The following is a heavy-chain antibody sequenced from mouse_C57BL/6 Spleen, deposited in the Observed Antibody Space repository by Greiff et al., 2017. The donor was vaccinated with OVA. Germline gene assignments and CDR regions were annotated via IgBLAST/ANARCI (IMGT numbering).Heavy chain of an antibody. D-gene: IGHD1-1*01. CDR3: ARQGYYGRAGGYAMDY. Sequence: EVKLVESGGGLVKPGGSLKLSCAASGFTFSSYTMSWVRQTPEKRLEWVATISGGGGNTYYPDSVKGRFTISRDNAKNTLYLQMSSLRSEDTALYYCARQGYYGRAGGYAMDYWGQGTSVTVSS. CDR2: ISGGGGNT. V-gene: IGHV5-9*01. CDR1: GFTFSSYT. J-gene: IGHJ4*01.